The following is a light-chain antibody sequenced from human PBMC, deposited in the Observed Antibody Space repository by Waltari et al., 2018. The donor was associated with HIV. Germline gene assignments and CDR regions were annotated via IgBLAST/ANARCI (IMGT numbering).Light chain of an antibody. Sequence: SYELTQPPSVSVSPGQTARITCSGDALPNQYAYWYQQKPGQAHVLMIYKDSQRPSGIPERFSGSTSGTTVTLTISGVQAEDEADYYCQSADISDYYLVLFGGGTKLTVL. J-gene: IGLJ3*02. CDR3: QSADISDYYLVL. CDR2: KDS. V-gene: IGLV3-25*03. CDR1: ALPNQY.